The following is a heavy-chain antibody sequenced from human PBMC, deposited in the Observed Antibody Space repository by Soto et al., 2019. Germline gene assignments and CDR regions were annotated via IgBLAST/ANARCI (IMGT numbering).Heavy chain of an antibody. CDR3: ARHENGGTYPLDY. J-gene: IGHJ4*02. CDR1: GGSINNYY. V-gene: IGHV4-59*08. Sequence: QVQLQESGPELVKPSETLSLTCTVSGGSINNYYWSWIRQPPGKGLEYIGYIYYNGITYYNPSLKSRIPMSVDASKSQFSLRLTSVTAADTAVYYCARHENGGTYPLDYWGQGTLVTVSS. CDR2: IYYNGIT. D-gene: IGHD2-8*01.